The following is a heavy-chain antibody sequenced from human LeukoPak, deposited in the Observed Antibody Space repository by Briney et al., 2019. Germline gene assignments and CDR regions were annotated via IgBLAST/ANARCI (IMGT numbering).Heavy chain of an antibody. CDR3: ARESDRSFLSDI. Sequence: PSETLSLACAVSGASISSSNYYWGWVRQSPGKGLEWIGNIYSSGNTYYNASLKSRVTMYIDTSKNQFSLKLSSVTAADTAVYYCARESDRSFLSDIWGQGTMVTVSS. CDR1: GASISSSNYY. J-gene: IGHJ3*02. D-gene: IGHD3-10*01. CDR2: IYSSGNT. V-gene: IGHV4-39*07.